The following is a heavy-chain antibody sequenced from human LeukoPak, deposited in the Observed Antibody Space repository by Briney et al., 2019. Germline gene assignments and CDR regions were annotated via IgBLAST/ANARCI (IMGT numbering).Heavy chain of an antibody. CDR1: GYTFTGYY. J-gene: IGHJ4*02. D-gene: IGHD1-7*01. Sequence: VASVTVSCTASGYTFTGYYMHWVRQAPGQGLEWMGWINPNSGGTNYAQKFQGRVTMTRDTSISTAYMELSRLRSDDTAVYYCARAGENWNYYYFDYWGQGTLVTVSS. CDR2: INPNSGGT. CDR3: ARAGENWNYYYFDY. V-gene: IGHV1-2*02.